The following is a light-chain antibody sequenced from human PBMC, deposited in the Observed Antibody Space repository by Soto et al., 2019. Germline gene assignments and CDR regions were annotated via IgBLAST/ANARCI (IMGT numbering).Light chain of an antibody. CDR2: DVN. Sequence: QSALTQPRSVSGSPGQSVTISCTGTSSDVGGYEYVSWYQQDQGKAPQLMIYDVNKRPSGVPDRFSGSKSGNTASLTISGLQDEDETDYYCCSYAGSYTWVFGGGTKLTVL. CDR1: SSDVGGYEY. V-gene: IGLV2-11*01. CDR3: CSYAGSYTWV. J-gene: IGLJ3*02.